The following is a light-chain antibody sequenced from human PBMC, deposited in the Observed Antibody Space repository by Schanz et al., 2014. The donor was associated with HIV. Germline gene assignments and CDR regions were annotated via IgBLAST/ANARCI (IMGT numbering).Light chain of an antibody. CDR1: QSSSTY. V-gene: IGKV3-20*01. CDR2: GAS. Sequence: EIVLAQSPGTLSLSPGETGTLSCRASQSSSTYLAWYQHKPGQAPRLLIYGASTRATGIPDRFSGSGSGTDFTLSISRLEPEDFAVYYCQQYGTSPWTFGQGTKVEIK. J-gene: IGKJ1*01. CDR3: QQYGTSPWT.